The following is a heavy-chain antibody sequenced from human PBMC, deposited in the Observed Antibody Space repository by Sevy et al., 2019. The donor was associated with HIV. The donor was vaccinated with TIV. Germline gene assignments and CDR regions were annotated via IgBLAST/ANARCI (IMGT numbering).Heavy chain of an antibody. J-gene: IGHJ3*01. D-gene: IGHD6-19*01. CDR1: GFIVSINY. V-gene: IGHV3-53*01. CDR3: ARDRGIAVGSSRDETFDV. CDR2: IYSGGST. Sequence: GGSLRLSCEASGFIVSINYMNWVRQALGKGLEWVSVIYSGGSTYYADSVKGRFTISRDNSNNRVYLQMNSLRAEDTAVYYCARDRGIAVGSSRDETFDVWGQGTMVTV.